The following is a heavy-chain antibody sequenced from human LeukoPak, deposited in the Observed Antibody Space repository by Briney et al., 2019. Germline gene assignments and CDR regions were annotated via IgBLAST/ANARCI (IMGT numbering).Heavy chain of an antibody. CDR3: AKEGAPFDIAAAGLDY. CDR2: IRYDGSNK. CDR1: GFTFSSYG. J-gene: IGHJ4*02. V-gene: IGHV3-30*02. D-gene: IGHD6-13*01. Sequence: QAGGSLRLSCAASGFTFSSYGVHWVRQAPGKGLEWVAFIRYDGSNKYYADSVKGRFTISRDNSKNTLYLQMNSLRAEDTAVYYCAKEGAPFDIAAAGLDYWGQGTLVTVSS.